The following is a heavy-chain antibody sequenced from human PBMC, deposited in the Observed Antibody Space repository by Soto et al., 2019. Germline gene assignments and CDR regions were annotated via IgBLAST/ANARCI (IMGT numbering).Heavy chain of an antibody. V-gene: IGHV3-23*01. J-gene: IGHJ4*02. CDR2: LTAGGSST. D-gene: IGHD6-13*01. CDR3: AKGSAAARPYYFDN. CDR1: GFTFSCYA. Sequence: GGSLRLSCAASGFTFSCYAMSWVRQAPGKGLEWVSALTAGGSSTYYADSVKGRFTISRDNSRNSLSLQMNGLRAEDTAVYYCAKGSAAARPYYFDNWGQGALVTVSS.